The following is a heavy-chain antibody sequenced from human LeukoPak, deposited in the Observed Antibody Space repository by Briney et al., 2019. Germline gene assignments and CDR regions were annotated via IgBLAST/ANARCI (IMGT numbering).Heavy chain of an antibody. CDR3: ARQDGDYVMGFDY. D-gene: IGHD4-17*01. V-gene: IGHV4-59*08. J-gene: IGHJ4*02. CDR2: IYYSGST. CDR1: GGSISSYY. Sequence: PSETLSLTCTVSGGSISSYYWSWIRQPPGKGPEWIGYIYYSGSTNYNPSLKSRVTISLDTSKNQFSLKLSSVTAADTAVYYCARQDGDYVMGFDYWGREPWSPSPQ.